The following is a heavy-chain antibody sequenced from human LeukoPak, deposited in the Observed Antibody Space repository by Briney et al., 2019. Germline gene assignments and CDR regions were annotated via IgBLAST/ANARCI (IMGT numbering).Heavy chain of an antibody. CDR2: INHSGST. CDR1: GGSFSGYY. CDR3: ASPRSQRYFDL. V-gene: IGHV4-34*01. Sequence: SETLSLTCAVYGGSFSGYYWSWIRQPPGKGLEWIGEINHSGSTNYNPSLKSRVTISVDTSKNQFSLKLSSVTAADTAVYYCASPRSQRYFDLWGRGTLVTVSS. J-gene: IGHJ2*01.